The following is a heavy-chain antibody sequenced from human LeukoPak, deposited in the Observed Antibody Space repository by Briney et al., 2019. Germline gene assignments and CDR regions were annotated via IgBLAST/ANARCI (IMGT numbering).Heavy chain of an antibody. V-gene: IGHV3-30*02. J-gene: IGHJ6*02. CDR3: AKDRCDSSGYYYAYYYYGMDV. Sequence: PGGSLRLSCAASGFTFSSYGMHWVRQAPGKGLEWVAVIWYDGSNKYYADSVKGRFTISRDNSKNTLYLQMNSLRAEDTAVYYCAKDRCDSSGYYYAYYYYGMDVWGQGTTVTVSS. CDR1: GFTFSSYG. D-gene: IGHD3-22*01. CDR2: IWYDGSNK.